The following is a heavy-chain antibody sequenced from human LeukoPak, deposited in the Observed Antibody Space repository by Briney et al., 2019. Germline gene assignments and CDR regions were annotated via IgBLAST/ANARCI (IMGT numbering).Heavy chain of an antibody. CDR1: GFTFSSYA. CDR3: ASLDSTRQFDY. D-gene: IGHD5-24*01. CDR2: ISFDGNNK. Sequence: PGGSLRLSCAASGFTFSSYAIHWVRQAPGKGLEWVALISFDGNNKYYTDSVKGRFTISRDNSKNTLYLQMNSLRAEDTAVYYCASLDSTRQFDYWGQGTLVTVSS. J-gene: IGHJ4*02. V-gene: IGHV3-30*04.